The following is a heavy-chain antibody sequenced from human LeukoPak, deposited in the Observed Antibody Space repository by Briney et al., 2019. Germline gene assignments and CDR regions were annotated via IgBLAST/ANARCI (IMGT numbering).Heavy chain of an antibody. V-gene: IGHV3-15*01. CDR3: RYFDWLFFAGPGNAFDI. Sequence: PGGSLRLSCAASGFTFSDAWMSWVRQAPGKGLEWVGRIKSKTDGGTTDYAAPVKGRFTISRDDSKNTLYLQMNSLKTEDTAVYYCRYFDWLFFAGPGNAFDIWGQGTMVTVSS. CDR1: GFTFSDAW. CDR2: IKSKTDGGTT. D-gene: IGHD3-9*01. J-gene: IGHJ3*02.